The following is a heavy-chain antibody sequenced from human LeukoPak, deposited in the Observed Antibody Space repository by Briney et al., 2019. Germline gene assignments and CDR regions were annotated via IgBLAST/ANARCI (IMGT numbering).Heavy chain of an antibody. J-gene: IGHJ4*02. Sequence: SETLSLTCTISGGSMSVGRSYWGWVRQPPGKGLEWIASIYYDGTTYYYPSLKSRVTISMDPSKNHFSLEVKSVTAADTAMYYCGTGGGIAVSHVWGQGIMVAVST. V-gene: IGHV4-39*07. CDR3: GTGGGIAVSHV. CDR1: GGSMSVGRSY. CDR2: IYYDGTT. D-gene: IGHD6-19*01.